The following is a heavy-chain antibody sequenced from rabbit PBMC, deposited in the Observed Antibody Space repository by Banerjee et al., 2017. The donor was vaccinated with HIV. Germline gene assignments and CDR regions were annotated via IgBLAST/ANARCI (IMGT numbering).Heavy chain of an antibody. J-gene: IGHJ4*01. CDR1: GFSFSSGYY. CDR3: ARTVNFYYLAFNL. Sequence: QSLEESGGDLVKPEGSLTLTCTASGFSFSSGYYMCWVRQAPGKGLEWIGCIYTGSSGSTYYASWAKGRFTISKSSSTTVTLQMTSLTAADTATYFCARTVNFYYLAFNLWGPGTLVTVS. D-gene: IGHD1-1*01. CDR2: IYTGSSGST. V-gene: IGHV1S40*01.